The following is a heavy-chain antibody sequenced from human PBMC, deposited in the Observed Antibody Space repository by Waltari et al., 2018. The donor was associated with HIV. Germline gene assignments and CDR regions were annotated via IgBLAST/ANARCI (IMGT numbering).Heavy chain of an antibody. J-gene: IGHJ6*02. CDR3: AREGARMTTMIYYYYGMDV. CDR1: GYTLTGHY. D-gene: IGHD4-4*01. Sequence: QVQLVQSGAEVKKPGASVQVSCQASGYTLTGHYMHWVPQAPGQGLAWMGRINPNSGGKNYAQQFQGRVTMTRDTSISTAYMELSRLRSDDTAVYYCAREGARMTTMIYYYYGMDVWGQGTTVTVSS. CDR2: INPNSGGK. V-gene: IGHV1-2*06.